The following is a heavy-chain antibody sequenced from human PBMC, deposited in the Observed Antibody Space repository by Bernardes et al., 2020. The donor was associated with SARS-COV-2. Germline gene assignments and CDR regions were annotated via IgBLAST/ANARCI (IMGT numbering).Heavy chain of an antibody. D-gene: IGHD2-21*01. CDR3: ARTFYYDRGGDSLFDL. J-gene: IGHJ4*02. CDR2: ISPTSGAT. Sequence: AAGQDSCTASGYTFSAYYTHWLRQAPGQGLEWMGWISPTSGATTHAQKFQGRVTMTRDTSISTDYMELSSLRSDDTAVYYCARTFYYDRGGDSLFDLWGQGNPVTVS. CDR1: GYTFSAYY. V-gene: IGHV1-2*02.